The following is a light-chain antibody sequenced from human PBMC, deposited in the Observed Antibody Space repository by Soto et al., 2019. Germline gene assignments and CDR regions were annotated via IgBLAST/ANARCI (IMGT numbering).Light chain of an antibody. CDR2: KAS. J-gene: IGKJ2*01. CDR1: QSISSW. Sequence: DIPMTQSPSTLSASVGDRVTITCRASQSISSWLAWYQQKPGKAPKLLFYKASSLESGVPSRFSGSGSGTEFTLTISSLQPDDFATYYCQQYNSYCTFGQGTKLEIK. CDR3: QQYNSYCT. V-gene: IGKV1-5*03.